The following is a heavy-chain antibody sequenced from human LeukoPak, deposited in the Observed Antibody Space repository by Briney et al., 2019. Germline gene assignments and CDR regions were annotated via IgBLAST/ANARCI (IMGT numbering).Heavy chain of an antibody. CDR3: ARGAEGSSGPRENYFYYFGMDV. D-gene: IGHD6-19*01. CDR2: ISTYNGNT. CDR1: GYTFTSYG. Sequence: ASVKVSCKASGYTFTSYGFSWVRQAPGQGLEWMGWISTYNGNTAYAQNLQGRVTMTTDTSTTTAYMELRSPRSDDTAVYYCARGAEGSSGPRENYFYYFGMDVWGQGTTVTVSS. J-gene: IGHJ6*02. V-gene: IGHV1-18*01.